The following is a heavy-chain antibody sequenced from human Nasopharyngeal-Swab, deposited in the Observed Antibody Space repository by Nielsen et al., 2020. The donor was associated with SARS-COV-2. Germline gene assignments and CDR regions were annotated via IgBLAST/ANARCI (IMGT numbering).Heavy chain of an antibody. Sequence: GGSLRLSCAASGFTFSSYGMHWVRQAPGKGLEWVAVISYDGSNKYYADSVKGRFTISRDNSKNTLYLQMNSLRAEDTAVYYCAKALAAMDDYYYYGMDAWGQGTTVTVSS. CDR2: ISYDGSNK. D-gene: IGHD5-18*01. CDR3: AKALAAMDDYYYYGMDA. V-gene: IGHV3-30*18. CDR1: GFTFSSYG. J-gene: IGHJ6*02.